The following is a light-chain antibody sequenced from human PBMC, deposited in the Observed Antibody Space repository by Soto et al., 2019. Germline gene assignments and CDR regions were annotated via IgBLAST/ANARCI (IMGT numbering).Light chain of an antibody. V-gene: IGKV1-6*01. CDR2: AAS. CDR3: LQDYNYPWT. Sequence: AIQVTPSPSSVSASVGDRVTITCRASQGIRNDLGWYQQKPGKAPKLLIYAASSLQSGVPSRFSGSGSGTDFTLTISSLQPEDFATYYCLQDYNYPWTFGQGTKVDIK. J-gene: IGKJ1*01. CDR1: QGIRND.